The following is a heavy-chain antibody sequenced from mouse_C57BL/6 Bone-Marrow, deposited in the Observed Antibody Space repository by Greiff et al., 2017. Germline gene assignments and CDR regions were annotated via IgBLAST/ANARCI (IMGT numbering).Heavy chain of an antibody. CDR1: GFNIKNTY. J-gene: IGHJ4*01. D-gene: IGHD2-2*01. CDR2: IDPANGNT. CDR3: ARRLPLSAMDY. V-gene: IGHV14-3*01. Sequence: EVQGVESVAELVRPGASVKLSCTASGFNIKNTYMHWVKQRPEQGLEWIGRIDPANGNTKYAAKFQGKATITADTSSNTAYLQLSSLTSEGTAIYYCARRLPLSAMDYWGQGTSVTVSS.